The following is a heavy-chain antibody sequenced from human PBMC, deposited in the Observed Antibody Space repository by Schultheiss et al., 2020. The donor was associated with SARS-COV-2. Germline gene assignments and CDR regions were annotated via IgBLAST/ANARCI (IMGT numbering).Heavy chain of an antibody. J-gene: IGHJ4*02. V-gene: IGHV1-2*02. CDR3: ARGRRGSGSFRLTGPTYFDY. CDR1: GYTFTGYY. Sequence: ASVKVSCKASGYTFTGYYMHWVRQAPGEGLEWMGWINPNSGGTNYAQKFQGRVTMTRDTSISTAYMELSRLRSDDTAVYYCARGRRGSGSFRLTGPTYFDYWGQGTLVTVSS. CDR2: INPNSGGT. D-gene: IGHD3-10*01.